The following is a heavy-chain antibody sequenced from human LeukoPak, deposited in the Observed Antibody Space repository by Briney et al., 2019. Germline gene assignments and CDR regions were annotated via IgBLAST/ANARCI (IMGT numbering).Heavy chain of an antibody. Sequence: GGSLRLSCAASGFTFSNAWMSWVRQAPGKGLEWVGRIKRKTDGGTTDYAAPVKGRFSISRDDSKNTLYLQMNSLKTEDTAVYYGTTLGAFDYWGLGTLVTVSS. D-gene: IGHD4/OR15-4a*01. CDR1: GFTFSNAW. CDR3: TTLGAFDY. J-gene: IGHJ4*02. V-gene: IGHV3-15*01. CDR2: IKRKTDGGTT.